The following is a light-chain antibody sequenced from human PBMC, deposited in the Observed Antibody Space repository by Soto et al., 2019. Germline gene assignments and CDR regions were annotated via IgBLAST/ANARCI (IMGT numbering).Light chain of an antibody. Sequence: DIQMTQSPSYLSASVGDRVTITCQASQDIKNYLNWYQQKSGKAPKLLIYDASDWETGVPSRFSGSGSGTDFTFTINSLQPEDIATYYCQQYDNLPLTFGGGTKVDIK. V-gene: IGKV1-33*01. CDR3: QQYDNLPLT. CDR2: DAS. CDR1: QDIKNY. J-gene: IGKJ4*01.